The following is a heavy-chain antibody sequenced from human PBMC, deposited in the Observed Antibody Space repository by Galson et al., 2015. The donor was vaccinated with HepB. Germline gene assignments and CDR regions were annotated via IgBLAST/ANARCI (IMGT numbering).Heavy chain of an antibody. D-gene: IGHD6-25*01. J-gene: IGHJ3*02. CDR2: ISYDGSNK. Sequence: SLRLSCAASGFTFSSYAMHWVRQAPGKGLEWVAVISYDGSNKYYADSVKGRFTISRDNSKNTLYLQMNSLRAEDTAVYYCARAVLADDAFDIWGQGTMVTVSS. CDR1: GFTFSSYA. V-gene: IGHV3-30*14. CDR3: ARAVLADDAFDI.